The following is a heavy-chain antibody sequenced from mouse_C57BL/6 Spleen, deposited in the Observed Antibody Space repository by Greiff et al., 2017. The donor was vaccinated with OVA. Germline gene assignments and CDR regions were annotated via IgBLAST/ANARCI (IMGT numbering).Heavy chain of an antibody. J-gene: IGHJ2*01. V-gene: IGHV1-81*01. Sequence: QVQLQQSGAELARPGASVKLSCKASGYTFTSYGISWVKQRTGQGLEWIGEIYPRSGNTYYNEKVKGKATLTADKSSSTAYMELRSLTSEDSAVYFCARYALGTGTWYFDYWGQGTTLTVSS. CDR1: GYTFTSYG. CDR3: ARYALGTGTWYFDY. CDR2: IYPRSGNT. D-gene: IGHD4-1*01.